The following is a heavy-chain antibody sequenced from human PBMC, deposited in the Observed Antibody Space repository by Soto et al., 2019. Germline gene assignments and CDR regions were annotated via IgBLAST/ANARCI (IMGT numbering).Heavy chain of an antibody. CDR2: ISGSGGST. CDR3: AKWKARGVIADYYYYYGMDV. J-gene: IGHJ6*02. D-gene: IGHD3-10*01. Sequence: GGSLRLSCAASGFTFSSYAMSWVRQAPGKGLEWVSAISGSGGSTYYADSVKGRFTISRDNSKNTLYLQMNSLRAEDTAVYYCAKWKARGVIADYYYYYGMDVWGQGTTVTVSS. V-gene: IGHV3-23*01. CDR1: GFTFSSYA.